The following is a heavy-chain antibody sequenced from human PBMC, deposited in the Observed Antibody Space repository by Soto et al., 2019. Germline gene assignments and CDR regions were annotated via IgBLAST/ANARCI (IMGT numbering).Heavy chain of an antibody. Sequence: QVQLQESGPGLVKPSQTLSLTCTVSGDSISSNTNYWSWIRQPPGEGLEWIGFISYSGTTSYSASLKSRVAISLDTSKNQFSLSLSSVTATDTAVYYCARGRGYSYGLDPWGQGTLVTVSS. CDR1: GDSISSNTNY. J-gene: IGHJ5*02. CDR2: ISYSGTT. D-gene: IGHD5-18*01. V-gene: IGHV4-30-4*01. CDR3: ARGRGYSYGLDP.